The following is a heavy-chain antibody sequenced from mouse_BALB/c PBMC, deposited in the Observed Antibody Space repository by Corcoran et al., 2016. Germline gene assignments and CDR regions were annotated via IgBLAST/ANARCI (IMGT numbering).Heavy chain of an antibody. CDR3: ARDYDYWYFDV. J-gene: IGHJ1*01. D-gene: IGHD2-4*01. CDR2: INPYNGAT. V-gene: IGHV1-26*01. CDR1: GYSFTGYY. Sequence: EVQLQQSGPELVKPGASVKISCKASGYSFTGYYMHWVKQSHVKSLEWIGRINPYNGATSYNQNFKDKASLTVDKSSSTAYMELHSLTSEDSAGYYCARDYDYWYFDVWGAGTTVTVSS.